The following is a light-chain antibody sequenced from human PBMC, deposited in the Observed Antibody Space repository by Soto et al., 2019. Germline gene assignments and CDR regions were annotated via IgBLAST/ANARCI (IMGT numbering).Light chain of an antibody. CDR1: QSLSSNY. J-gene: IGKJ5*01. V-gene: IGKV3-20*01. Sequence: EIGLAQSPGTLSLSPGXRATLSCRASQSLSSNYLAWYQQKPGQAPRLLIYGVSSRATGVPVSFSGSGSGTDFTLTISRLEPEDFAVYYCQQYVSAPITFGQGTRLEIK. CDR2: GVS. CDR3: QQYVSAPIT.